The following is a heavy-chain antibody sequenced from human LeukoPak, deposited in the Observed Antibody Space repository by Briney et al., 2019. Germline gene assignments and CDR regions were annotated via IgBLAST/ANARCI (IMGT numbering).Heavy chain of an antibody. CDR1: GFTFSSYG. J-gene: IGHJ4*02. D-gene: IGHD6-6*01. V-gene: IGHV3-33*01. CDR2: IWYDGSNK. CDR3: ARDRGIAARPILDY. Sequence: GGSLRLSCAASGFTFSSYGMHWVRQAPGKGLEWEAVIWYDGSNKYYADSVKGRFTISRDNSKNTLYLQMNSLRAEDTAVYYCARDRGIAARPILDYWGQGTLVTVSS.